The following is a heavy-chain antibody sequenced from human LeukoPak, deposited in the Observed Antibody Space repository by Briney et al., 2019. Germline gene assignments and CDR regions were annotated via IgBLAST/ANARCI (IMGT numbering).Heavy chain of an antibody. D-gene: IGHD5-24*01. Sequence: PGGSLRLSCAASGFTFSSYAMNWVRQAPGKGLEWVSSISSGSSYIYYADSVKGRFTISRDNAKNSLYLQMNSLRAEDTAVYYCARTRSEMATMAFDIWGRGTMVTVSS. V-gene: IGHV3-21*01. CDR2: ISSGSSYI. J-gene: IGHJ3*02. CDR1: GFTFSSYA. CDR3: ARTRSEMATMAFDI.